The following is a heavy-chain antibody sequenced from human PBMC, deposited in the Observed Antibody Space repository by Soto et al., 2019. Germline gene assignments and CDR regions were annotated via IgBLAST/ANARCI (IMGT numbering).Heavy chain of an antibody. CDR1: GGSISSGDYF. V-gene: IGHV4-30-4*01. J-gene: IGHJ6*02. CDR3: ARGLVIRPYYYHGMDV. Sequence: QVQLQESGPVLVKPSQTLSLTCTVSGGSISSGDYFWSWIRQSPGKGLEWIGYISSIGSTYYNPSLKSRVSVSRYTSKNQFSLKLSSVTTTDTAVYYCARGLVIRPYYYHGMDVWGQGTTVTVSS. D-gene: IGHD3-9*01. CDR2: ISSIGST.